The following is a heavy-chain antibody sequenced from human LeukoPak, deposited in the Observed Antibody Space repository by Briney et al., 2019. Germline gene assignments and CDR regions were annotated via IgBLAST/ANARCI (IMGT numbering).Heavy chain of an antibody. CDR3: AREVGDSCGGDCYIGAFDI. Sequence: ASVKVSCKVSGYTLTELSMHWVRQAPGKGLEWMGGFDPEDGETIYAQKFQGRVTMTEDTSTDTAYMELSSLRSEDTAVCYCAREVGDSCGGDCYIGAFDIWGQGTMVTVSS. J-gene: IGHJ3*02. V-gene: IGHV1-24*01. D-gene: IGHD2-21*02. CDR1: GYTLTELS. CDR2: FDPEDGET.